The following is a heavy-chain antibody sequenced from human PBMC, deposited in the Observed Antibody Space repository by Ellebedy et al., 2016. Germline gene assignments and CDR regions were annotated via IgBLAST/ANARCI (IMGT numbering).Heavy chain of an antibody. Sequence: SVKVSCXASGGTFSSYAISWVRQAPGQGLEWMGRIIPILGIANYAQKFQGRVTITADKSTSTAYMELSSLRSEDTAVYYCARQEKVVADAFDIWGQGTMVTVSS. D-gene: IGHD2-15*01. V-gene: IGHV1-69*04. CDR2: IIPILGIA. J-gene: IGHJ3*02. CDR3: ARQEKVVADAFDI. CDR1: GGTFSSYA.